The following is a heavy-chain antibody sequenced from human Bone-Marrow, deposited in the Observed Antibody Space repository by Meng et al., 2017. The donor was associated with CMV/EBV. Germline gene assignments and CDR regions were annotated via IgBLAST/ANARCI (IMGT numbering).Heavy chain of an antibody. CDR1: GYNFFNYD. J-gene: IGHJ6*02. CDR2: INPNSGNT. D-gene: IGHD6-13*01. V-gene: IGHV1-8*03. Sequence: ASVKVSCKASGYNFFNYDINWLRHTTGQGLEYMGWINPNSGNTGYAQKFQGRVTITRNTSISTAYMELSSLRSEDTAVYYCARIPGSSWLSFRVEYYYYGMDVWGQGTTVTVSS. CDR3: ARIPGSSWLSFRVEYYYYGMDV.